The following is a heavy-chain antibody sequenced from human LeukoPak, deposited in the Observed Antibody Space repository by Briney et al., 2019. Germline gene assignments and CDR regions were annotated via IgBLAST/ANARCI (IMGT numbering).Heavy chain of an antibody. V-gene: IGHV4-30-4*07. CDR1: GDSITGAGYS. D-gene: IGHD2/OR15-2a*01. CDR2: IFPTGNT. Sequence: LSETLSLTRADPGDSITGAGYSSNWVRQPPGKGLEWIVNIFPTGNTYYNTSLKGRFTISLTTPKNQFSLKLTSVTAPTRAVFYCARASLFYDDAFDIWGQGTMVTVSS. CDR3: ARASLFYDDAFDI. J-gene: IGHJ3*02.